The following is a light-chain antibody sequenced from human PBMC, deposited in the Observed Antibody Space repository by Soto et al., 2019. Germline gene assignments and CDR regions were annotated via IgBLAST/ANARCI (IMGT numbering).Light chain of an antibody. V-gene: IGKV3-20*01. Sequence: EIVLTQSPGTLSLSPGERATLSCRASQSVSSNYLAWYQQKPGQAPRLLIYVASSRATGIPDRFSGSGSGPDFTLTISRLEPEDFAVYYCQHYGRSAYTFGQGTTLEIK. CDR1: QSVSSNY. CDR3: QHYGRSAYT. CDR2: VAS. J-gene: IGKJ2*01.